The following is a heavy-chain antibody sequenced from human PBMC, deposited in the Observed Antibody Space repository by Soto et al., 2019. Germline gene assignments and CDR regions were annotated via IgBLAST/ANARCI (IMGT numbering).Heavy chain of an antibody. Sequence: QVELVQSGAEVKTPGSSVKVSCKASEETFNKFAITWVRHAPGQGLEWMGGIILVFGKTEYAQQFRGRLTITADKSTRTIYMELDNLRSEDTAIYYCTRAPFDFYSRIDPWGPVTLVTVSS. CDR2: IILVFGKT. CDR3: TRAPFDFYSRIDP. J-gene: IGHJ5*01. CDR1: EETFNKFA. D-gene: IGHD2-15*01. V-gene: IGHV1-69*06.